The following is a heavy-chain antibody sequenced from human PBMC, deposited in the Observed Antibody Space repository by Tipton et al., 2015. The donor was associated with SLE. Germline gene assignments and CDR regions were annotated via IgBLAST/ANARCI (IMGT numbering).Heavy chain of an antibody. Sequence: GSLRLSCAASGFTFSSYSMNWVRQAPGKGLEWVSSISSSSSYTNYADSVKGRFTISRDNAKNSLYLQMNSLRAEDTAVYYCARNMGSGWSDAFDIWGQGTMVTVSS. D-gene: IGHD6-19*01. V-gene: IGHV3-21*01. CDR1: GFTFSSYS. J-gene: IGHJ3*02. CDR2: ISSSSSYT. CDR3: ARNMGSGWSDAFDI.